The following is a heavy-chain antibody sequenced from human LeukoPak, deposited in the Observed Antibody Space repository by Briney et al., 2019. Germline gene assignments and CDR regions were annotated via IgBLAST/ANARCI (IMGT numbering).Heavy chain of an antibody. CDR1: GYSFTSYW. J-gene: IGHJ4*02. CDR3: ARQTAMGRSGDY. D-gene: IGHD5-18*01. CDR2: IDLSDSET. V-gene: IGHV5-51*01. Sequence: GESLNISCKASGYSFTSYWIGWVRQMPGKGLEWMGIIDLSDSETRYTPSFQGQVTISVDKSLTTADLQWNSLTASDTAMYYCARQTAMGRSGDYWGQGTLVSVSS.